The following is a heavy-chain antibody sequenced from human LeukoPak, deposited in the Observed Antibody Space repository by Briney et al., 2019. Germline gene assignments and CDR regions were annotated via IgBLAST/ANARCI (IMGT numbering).Heavy chain of an antibody. Sequence: PGGSLRLSCAASGFTGSSKYMSWVRQAPGKGLEWVSVIYSGGSTYYADSVKGRFTISRDNSKNTLYLQMNSLRAEDTAVYYCARDGGSSPSGYYYGMDVWGQGTTVTVSS. J-gene: IGHJ6*02. CDR3: ARDGGSSPSGYYYGMDV. V-gene: IGHV3-66*01. CDR2: IYSGGST. D-gene: IGHD6-13*01. CDR1: GFTGSSKY.